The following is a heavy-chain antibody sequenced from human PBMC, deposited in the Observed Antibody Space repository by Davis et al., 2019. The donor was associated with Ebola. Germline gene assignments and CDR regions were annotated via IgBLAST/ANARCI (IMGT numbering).Heavy chain of an antibody. CDR3: AKDVNAIAAAGNDAFDI. V-gene: IGHV3-33*06. CDR1: GFTFSSYG. J-gene: IGHJ3*02. CDR2: IWYDGSNK. D-gene: IGHD6-13*01. Sequence: GGSLRLSCAASGFTFSSYGMHWVRQAPGKGLEWVAVIWYDGSNKYYADSVKGRFTISRDNSKNTLYLQMNSLRAEDTAVYSCAKDVNAIAAAGNDAFDIWGQGTMVTVSS.